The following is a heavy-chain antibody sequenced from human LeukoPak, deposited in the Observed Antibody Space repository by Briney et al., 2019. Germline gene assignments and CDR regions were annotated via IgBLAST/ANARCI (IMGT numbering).Heavy chain of an antibody. D-gene: IGHD3-22*01. CDR2: ISSSSGTI. CDR1: GFTFSSYS. J-gene: IGHJ4*02. Sequence: GGSLRLSCAASGFTFSSYSMNWVRQAPGKGLEWVSYISSSSGTIYYADSVKGRFTISRDNAKNSLYLQMNSLRAEDTAVYYCARSITMIVVVPFDYWGQGTLVTVSS. V-gene: IGHV3-48*01. CDR3: ARSITMIVVVPFDY.